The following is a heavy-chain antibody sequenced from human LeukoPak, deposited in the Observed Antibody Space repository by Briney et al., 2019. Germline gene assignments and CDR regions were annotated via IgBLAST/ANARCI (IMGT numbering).Heavy chain of an antibody. Sequence: SETLSLTCTVSGGSIGSYYWSWIRQPPGKGLEWIGYIYYSGSTNYNPSLKSRVTISVDTSKNQFSLKLSSVTAADTAAYYCARGGIRYFDWLFDYWGQGTLVTVSS. D-gene: IGHD3-9*01. V-gene: IGHV4-59*01. CDR2: IYYSGST. J-gene: IGHJ4*02. CDR3: ARGGIRYFDWLFDY. CDR1: GGSIGSYY.